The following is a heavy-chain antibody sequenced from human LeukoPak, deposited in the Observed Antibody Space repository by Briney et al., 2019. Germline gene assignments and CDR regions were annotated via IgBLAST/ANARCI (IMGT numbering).Heavy chain of an antibody. CDR1: GFTVSSNY. CDR3: ARDASGFHYFDY. J-gene: IGHJ4*02. D-gene: IGHD3-10*01. V-gene: IGHV3-53*01. Sequence: GGSLRLSCAASGFTVSSNYMSWVRQAPGKGLEWVSVIYSAGNTYFTDSVKGRFTISRDNSKNTLYLQMNSLRAEDTAVYYCARDASGFHYFDYWGQGTLVTVSS. CDR2: IYSAGNT.